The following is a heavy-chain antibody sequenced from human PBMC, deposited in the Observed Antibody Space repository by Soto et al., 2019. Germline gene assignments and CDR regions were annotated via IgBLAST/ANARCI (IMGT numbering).Heavy chain of an antibody. J-gene: IGHJ6*02. CDR2: IIPIFGTA. Sequence: QVQLVQSGAEVKKPGSSVKVSCKASGGIFSSYAISWVRQAPGQGLEWMGGIIPIFGTANYAQKFQGRVTITADESTSTAYMELSSLRSEDTAVYYCARDLRPFDPGDIKYYYGMDVWGQGTTVTVSS. CDR3: ARDLRPFDPGDIKYYYGMDV. CDR1: GGIFSSYA. D-gene: IGHD2-15*01. V-gene: IGHV1-69*01.